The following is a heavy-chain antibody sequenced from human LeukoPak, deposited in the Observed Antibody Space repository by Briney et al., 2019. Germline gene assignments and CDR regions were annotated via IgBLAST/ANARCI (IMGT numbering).Heavy chain of an antibody. CDR3: ARDSYYYGSGYDYYYMDV. V-gene: IGHV1-2*02. J-gene: IGHJ6*03. D-gene: IGHD3-10*01. Sequence: ASVKVSCKASGYTFTSYYMHWVRQAPGQGLEWMGWINPNSGGTNYAQKFQGRVTMTRDTSISTAYMELSRLRSDDTAVYYCARDSYYYGSGYDYYYMDVWGKGTTVTVSS. CDR1: GYTFTSYY. CDR2: INPNSGGT.